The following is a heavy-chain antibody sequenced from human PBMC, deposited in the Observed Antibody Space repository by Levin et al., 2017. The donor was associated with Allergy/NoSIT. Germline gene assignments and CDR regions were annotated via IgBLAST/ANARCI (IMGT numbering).Heavy chain of an antibody. V-gene: IGHV3-23*01. CDR1: GFTFSSYA. CDR3: AIWFRELLYDY. Sequence: GESLKISCAASGFTFSSYAMSWVRQAPGKGLEWVSAISGSGGSTYYADSVKGRFTISRDNSKNTLYLQMNSLRAEDTAVYYCAIWFRELLYDYWGQGTLVTVSS. J-gene: IGHJ4*02. CDR2: ISGSGGST. D-gene: IGHD3-10*01.